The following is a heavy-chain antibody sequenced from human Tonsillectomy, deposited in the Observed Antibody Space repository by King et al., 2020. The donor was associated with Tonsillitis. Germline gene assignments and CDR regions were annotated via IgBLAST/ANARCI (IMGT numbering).Heavy chain of an antibody. CDR1: GFTFSSYW. Sequence: VQLVESGGGLVQPGGSLRLSCAASGFTFSSYWMRWVRQAPGKGLVWVSRLNSDGSSTAYADSVKGRFTISRENAKNTLYLQMNSLRAEDTAVYYCARDLGYDFWSGFDYWGQGTLVTVSS. J-gene: IGHJ4*02. D-gene: IGHD3-3*01. V-gene: IGHV3-74*03. CDR3: ARDLGYDFWSGFDY. CDR2: LNSDGSST.